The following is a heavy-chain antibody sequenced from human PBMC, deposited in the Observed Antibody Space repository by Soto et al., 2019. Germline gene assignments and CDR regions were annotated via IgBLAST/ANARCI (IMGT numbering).Heavy chain of an antibody. J-gene: IGHJ4*02. CDR1: GYTFTSYG. V-gene: IGHV1-18*01. D-gene: IGHD6-25*01. Sequence: ASVKVSCKASGYTFTSYGISWVRQAPGQGLEWMGWISAYNGNTNYAQKLQGRVTMTTDTSTSTAYMELRSLRSDDTAVYYCALYVGGYIYGLARHCGQGSLVPVSP. CDR2: ISAYNGNT. CDR3: ALYVGGYIYGLARH.